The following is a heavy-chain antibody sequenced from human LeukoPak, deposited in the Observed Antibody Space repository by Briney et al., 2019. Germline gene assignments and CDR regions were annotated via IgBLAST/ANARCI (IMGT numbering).Heavy chain of an antibody. CDR3: ARVQGGWGIDY. J-gene: IGHJ4*02. CDR2: ISGSGGST. CDR1: GFTFSSYG. D-gene: IGHD6-19*01. V-gene: IGHV3-23*01. Sequence: GGSLRLSCAASGFTFSSYGMSWVRQAPGKGLEWVSAISGSGGSTYYADSVKGRFTISRDNSKNTLYLQMNSLRAEDTAVYYCARVQGGWGIDYWGQGTLVTVSS.